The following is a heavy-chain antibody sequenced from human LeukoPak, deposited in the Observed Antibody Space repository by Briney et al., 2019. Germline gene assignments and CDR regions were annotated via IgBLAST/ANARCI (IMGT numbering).Heavy chain of an antibody. J-gene: IGHJ4*02. Sequence: GGSLRLSCAASGFTFSSYWMHWVRQAPGKGLVWVNRINSDGVATNYADSVKGRFTISRDNAKNTVYLQMNSLRVEDTAVYYCVSFGVRGWGQGTLVTVSS. CDR1: GFTFSSYW. CDR3: VSFGVRG. D-gene: IGHD3-3*01. V-gene: IGHV3-74*01. CDR2: INSDGVAT.